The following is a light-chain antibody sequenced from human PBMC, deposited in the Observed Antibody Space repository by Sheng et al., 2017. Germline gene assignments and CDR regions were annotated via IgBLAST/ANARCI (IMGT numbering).Light chain of an antibody. CDR2: GAS. Sequence: VMTQSPATLSVSPGERATLSCRASRTVNTNLAWYQQKPGQAPRLLISGASTRATGIPARFSGSGSGTEFTLTISSLQSEDFAFYYCQQYYDWWTFGQGTKVEIK. CDR3: QQYYDWWT. J-gene: IGKJ1*01. CDR1: RTVNTN. V-gene: IGKV3-15*01.